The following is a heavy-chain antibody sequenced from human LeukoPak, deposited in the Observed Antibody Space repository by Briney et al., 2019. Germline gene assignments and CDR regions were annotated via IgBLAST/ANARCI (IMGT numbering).Heavy chain of an antibody. V-gene: IGHV3-23*01. Sequence: PGGSLRLSCAASGFTFSSYAMSWVRQAPGKGLEWVSAISGSGGSTYYADSAKGRFTISRDNSKNTLYLQMSSLRAEDTAVYYCAKTFDTAMALYYFDYWGQGTLVTVSS. CDR1: GFTFSSYA. D-gene: IGHD5-18*01. J-gene: IGHJ4*02. CDR2: ISGSGGST. CDR3: AKTFDTAMALYYFDY.